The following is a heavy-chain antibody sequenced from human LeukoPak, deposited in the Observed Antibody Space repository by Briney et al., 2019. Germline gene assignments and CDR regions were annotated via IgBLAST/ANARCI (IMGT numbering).Heavy chain of an antibody. CDR1: GFTFDDYG. D-gene: IGHD5-18*01. Sequence: GGSLRLYCAASGFTFDDYGMSWVRQAPGKGLEWVSGINWNGGSTGYADSVKGRFTISRDNAKNSLYLQMNSLRAEDTALYYCARAGGYSYGYYFDYWGLGTLVTVSS. V-gene: IGHV3-20*04. CDR2: INWNGGST. J-gene: IGHJ4*02. CDR3: ARAGGYSYGYYFDY.